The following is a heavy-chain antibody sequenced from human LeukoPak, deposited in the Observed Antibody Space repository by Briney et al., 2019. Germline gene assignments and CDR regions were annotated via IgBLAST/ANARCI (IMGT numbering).Heavy chain of an antibody. CDR2: ISSSGSTI. J-gene: IGHJ3*02. V-gene: IGHV3-11*01. D-gene: IGHD3-10*01. CDR3: ARDRGTTAFDI. CDR1: GFTFSDYY. Sequence: GGSLRLSCAASGFTFSDYYLSWIRQAPGKGLEWVSYISSSGSTIYYADSVKGRFTISRDNDKNSLYLQMNSLRAEDTAVYYCARDRGTTAFDIWGQGTMVTVSS.